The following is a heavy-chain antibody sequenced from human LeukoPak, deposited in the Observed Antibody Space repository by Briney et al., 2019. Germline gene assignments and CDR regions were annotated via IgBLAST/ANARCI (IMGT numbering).Heavy chain of an antibody. CDR3: ARGRRWFGGSYF. Sequence: PGGSLRLSCAASGFTFNSYWMSWVRQAPGKGLEWVANIKEDGREKYYVDSVKGRFTISRDNAKNSLYLQMNSLRGEDTAVYYCARGRRWFGGSYFWGQGALVSVSS. CDR2: IKEDGREK. J-gene: IGHJ4*02. CDR1: GFTFNSYW. D-gene: IGHD3-10*01. V-gene: IGHV3-7*01.